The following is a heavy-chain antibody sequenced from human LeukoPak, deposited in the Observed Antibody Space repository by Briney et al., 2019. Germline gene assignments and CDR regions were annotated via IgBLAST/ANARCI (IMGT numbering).Heavy chain of an antibody. J-gene: IGHJ4*02. D-gene: IGHD3-16*02. V-gene: IGHV3-21*01. CDR1: GFTFSSYS. CDR3: ARDYDYVWGSYRSLDY. CDR2: ISSSSSYI. Sequence: GGSLRLSCAAPGFTFSSYSMNWVRQAPGKGLEWVSSISSSSSYIYYADSVKGRFTISRDNAKNSLYLQMNSLRAEDTAVYYCARDYDYVWGSYRSLDYWGQGTLVTVSS.